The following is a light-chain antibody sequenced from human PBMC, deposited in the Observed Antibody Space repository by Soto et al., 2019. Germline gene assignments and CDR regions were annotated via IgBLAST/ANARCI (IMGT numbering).Light chain of an antibody. V-gene: IGKV4-1*01. CDR2: WAS. Sequence: DIVMTQSPDSLAESLGERATINCKSSQSVLYSSNNKNYLAWYQQKPGQPPKLLIYWASTRESGVPDRFSGPGSGTDFTLTISSLQAEDVAVYYCQNDYSSPLTFGGGTKVVIK. J-gene: IGKJ4*01. CDR3: QNDYSSPLT. CDR1: QSVLYSSNNKNY.